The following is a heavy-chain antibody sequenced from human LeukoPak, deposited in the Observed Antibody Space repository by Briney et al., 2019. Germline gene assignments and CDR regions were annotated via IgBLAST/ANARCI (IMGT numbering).Heavy chain of an antibody. Sequence: SETLSLTCAVYGGSFSGYYWSWIRQPPGKGLEWIGEINHSGSTNYNPSLKSRVTISVDTSKNQFSLKLSSVTAADTAVYYCARVGIAAAGPSFDYWGQGTLVTVSS. J-gene: IGHJ4*02. CDR2: INHSGST. CDR3: ARVGIAAAGPSFDY. CDR1: GGSFSGYY. D-gene: IGHD6-13*01. V-gene: IGHV4-34*01.